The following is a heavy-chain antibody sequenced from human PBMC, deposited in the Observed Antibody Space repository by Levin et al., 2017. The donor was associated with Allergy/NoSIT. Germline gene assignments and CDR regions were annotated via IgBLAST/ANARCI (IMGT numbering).Heavy chain of an antibody. D-gene: IGHD2-15*01. CDR3: ARAVMGYCSGGSCYSGWGVAFDI. V-gene: IGHV1-2*02. CDR2: INPNSGGT. J-gene: IGHJ3*02. CDR1: GYTFTGYY. Sequence: GESLKISCKASGYTFTGYYMHWVRQAPGQGLEWMGWINPNSGGTNYAQKFQGRVTMTRDTSISTAYMELSRLRSDDTAVYYCARAVMGYCSGGSCYSGWGVAFDIWGQGTMVTVSS.